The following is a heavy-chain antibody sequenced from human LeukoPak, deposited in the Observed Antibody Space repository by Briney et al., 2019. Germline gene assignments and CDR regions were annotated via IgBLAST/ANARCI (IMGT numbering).Heavy chain of an antibody. CDR1: GGTFSSYA. CDR2: IIPILGIA. D-gene: IGHD4-17*01. V-gene: IGHV1-69*04. CDR3: ARDRDYGDHSFDY. Sequence: SVKVSCKASGGTFSSYAISWVRQAPGQGLEWMGRIIPILGIANYAQRFQGRVTITADKSTSTAYMELSSLRSEDTAVYYCARDRDYGDHSFDYWGQGTLVTVSS. J-gene: IGHJ4*02.